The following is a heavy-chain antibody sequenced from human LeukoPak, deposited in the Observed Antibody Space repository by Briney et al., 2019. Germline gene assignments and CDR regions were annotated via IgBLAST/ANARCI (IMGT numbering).Heavy chain of an antibody. CDR1: GFTFTNYA. Sequence: AGSLRLSCAASGFTFTNYAMTWVRQAPGKGLEWVSTISASGDTTYYADSVKGRFTIFRDNSKTTLYLHMNSLRADDTAIYYCGKDRPYDYDYSTASFDYWGQGTLVSVSS. D-gene: IGHD5-12*01. CDR2: ISASGDTT. CDR3: GKDRPYDYDYSTASFDY. J-gene: IGHJ4*02. V-gene: IGHV3-23*01.